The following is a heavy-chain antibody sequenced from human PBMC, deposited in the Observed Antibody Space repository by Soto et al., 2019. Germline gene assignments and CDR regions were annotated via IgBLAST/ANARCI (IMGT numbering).Heavy chain of an antibody. CDR1: GGSISSSNYY. CDR2: IYYSGSP. J-gene: IGHJ6*01. V-gene: IGHV4-39*01. Sequence: SETLSLTCPVSGGSISSSNYYCGWIRQPPGKGLAWIGSIYYSGSPYYNPSLKIRLTISINTSKNQSSLKLGSVTAADTAGYYCASPSLHGMDGWG. CDR3: ASPSLHGMDG.